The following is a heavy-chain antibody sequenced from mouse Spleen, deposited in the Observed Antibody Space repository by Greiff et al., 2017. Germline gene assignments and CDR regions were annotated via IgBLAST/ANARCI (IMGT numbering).Heavy chain of an antibody. D-gene: IGHD2-1*01. J-gene: IGHJ3*01. CDR1: GFSLTSYG. CDR3: ASYGNYDEFAY. V-gene: IGHV2-2*01. CDR2: IWSGGST. Sequence: VQLQESGPGLVQPSQSLSITCTVSGFSLTSYGVHWVRQSPGKGLEWLGVIWSGGSTDYNAAFISRLSISKDNSKSQVFFKMNSLQADDTAIYYCASYGNYDEFAYWGQGTLVTVSA.